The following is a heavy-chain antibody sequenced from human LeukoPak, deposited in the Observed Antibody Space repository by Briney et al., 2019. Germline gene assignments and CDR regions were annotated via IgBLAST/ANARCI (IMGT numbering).Heavy chain of an antibody. Sequence: PGGSLRLSCAASGFSFSSYSIHWVRQAPGKGLEWVAVIWYDGSNKYYADSVKGRFTISRDNSKNTLYLQMNSLRAEDTAVYYCARGEYSSWYWHFQHWGQGTLVTVSS. V-gene: IGHV3-33*08. J-gene: IGHJ1*01. CDR1: GFSFSSYS. D-gene: IGHD6-6*01. CDR2: IWYDGSNK. CDR3: ARGEYSSWYWHFQH.